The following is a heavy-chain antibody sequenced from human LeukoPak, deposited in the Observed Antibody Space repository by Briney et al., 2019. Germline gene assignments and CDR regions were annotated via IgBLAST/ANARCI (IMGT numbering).Heavy chain of an antibody. D-gene: IGHD3-16*01. CDR3: AREGLGELTLDC. V-gene: IGHV1-24*01. CDR2: FDPEDGET. CDR1: GYTFTSYD. Sequence: ASVKVSCKASGYTFTSYDINWVRQAPGKGLEWMGGFDPEDGETIYAQKFQGRVTMTEDTSTDAAYMELSSLRSDDTAVYYCAREGLGELTLDCWGQGTLVTVSS. J-gene: IGHJ4*02.